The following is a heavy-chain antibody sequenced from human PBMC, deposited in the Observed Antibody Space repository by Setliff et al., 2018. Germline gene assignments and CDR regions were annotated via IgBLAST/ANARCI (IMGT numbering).Heavy chain of an antibody. Sequence: PSETLSLTCTVSGGSLSSFYWSWIRQSPGRGLDWIGYIDHSGGTSYNPSLKSRVTISMDTSKNQFSLGLTSVTAADTAVYYCARESAGDESVRHLYYTDVWGRGTTVTVSS. CDR3: ARESAGDESVRHLYYTDV. CDR2: IDHSGGT. CDR1: GGSLSSFY. J-gene: IGHJ6*03. D-gene: IGHD1-1*01. V-gene: IGHV4-59*12.